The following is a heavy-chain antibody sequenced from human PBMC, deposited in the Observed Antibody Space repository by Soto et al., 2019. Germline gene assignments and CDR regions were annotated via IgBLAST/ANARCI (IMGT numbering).Heavy chain of an antibody. CDR3: GRCTVTTNY. D-gene: IGHD4-17*01. CDR1: AGSITSSNW. CDR2: ISHSGST. J-gene: IGHJ4*02. Sequence: SETLSLTCAVSAGSITSSNWWSWVRQPPGKGLEWIGEISHSGSTNYNRSLKSRGAISVDKSKNQFSLNLNSVTAAAPAVYSCGRCTVTTNYWGQGTLVTVST. V-gene: IGHV4-4*02.